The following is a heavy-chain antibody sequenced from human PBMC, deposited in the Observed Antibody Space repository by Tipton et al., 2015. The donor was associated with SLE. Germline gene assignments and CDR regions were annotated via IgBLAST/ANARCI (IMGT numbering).Heavy chain of an antibody. CDR2: ISGYNGNT. J-gene: IGHJ4*02. CDR3: AATGRKYYYDSSGYSDY. CDR1: GYTFTNNG. D-gene: IGHD3-22*01. Sequence: QLVQSGAEVRKPGASVKVSCKASGYTFTNNGISWVRQAPGQGLEWMGWISGYNGNTNYAQKFQGRVTMTTDTSTSTAYMELRSLRSDDTAVYYCAATGRKYYYDSSGYSDYWGQGTLVTVSS. V-gene: IGHV1-18*04.